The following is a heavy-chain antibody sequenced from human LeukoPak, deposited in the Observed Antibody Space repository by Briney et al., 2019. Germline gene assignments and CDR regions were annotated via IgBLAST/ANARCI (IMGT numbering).Heavy chain of an antibody. CDR1: GGTFSSYA. Sequence: SVKVSCKASGGTFSSYAISWVRQAPGQGLEWIGGIIPIFGTANYAQKFQGRVTITADESTSTAYMELSSLRSEDTAVYYCARGRQDYYDSSGYSYWGQGTWSPSPQ. V-gene: IGHV1-69*13. CDR3: ARGRQDYYDSSGYSY. CDR2: IIPIFGTA. D-gene: IGHD3-22*01. J-gene: IGHJ4*02.